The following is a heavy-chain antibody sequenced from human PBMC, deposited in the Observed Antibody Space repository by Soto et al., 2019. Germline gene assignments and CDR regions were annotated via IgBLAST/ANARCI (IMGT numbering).Heavy chain of an antibody. D-gene: IGHD2-21*01. Sequence: ASVKVSCKASGYTFINYGVSWVRQAPGQGLEWMGWVSAYNGDKKYAQNVQGRVTLTTDTSTSTAHMEMRTLRSDDTAAYYCARDGQHIPAVGDVWGQGTTVTVSS. CDR3: ARDGQHIPAVGDV. J-gene: IGHJ6*02. V-gene: IGHV1-18*01. CDR1: GYTFINYG. CDR2: VSAYNGDK.